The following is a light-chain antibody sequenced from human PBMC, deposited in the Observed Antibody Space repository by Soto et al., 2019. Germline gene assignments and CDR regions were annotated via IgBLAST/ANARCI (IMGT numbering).Light chain of an antibody. CDR1: QSVSSSY. V-gene: IGKV3-20*01. CDR2: GAS. Sequence: EIVLTQSPGTLSLSPGEKATLSCRASQSVSSSYLVWYQQKPGQAPRRLIYGASSMATGIPDRFSGSGSRTDFTNTISRLEPEDFAIYYCQQYGSSPRTFGQGTKLEIK. J-gene: IGKJ2*01. CDR3: QQYGSSPRT.